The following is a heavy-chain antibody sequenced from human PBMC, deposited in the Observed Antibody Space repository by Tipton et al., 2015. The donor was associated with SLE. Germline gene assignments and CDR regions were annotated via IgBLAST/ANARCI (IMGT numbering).Heavy chain of an antibody. J-gene: IGHJ4*02. CDR3: ARRWVQTVFDY. Sequence: QLVQSGAEVKKPGEALQISCKTSGYSFTNSWIVWFRHMPGKGLECMGMIDPSDSDTRYNPSSQGHVSMSVDRSTTTAYLQWRSLKASDTAMYFCARRWVQTVFDYWGQGTLVTVSS. V-gene: IGHV5-51*03. CDR1: GYSFTNSW. D-gene: IGHD3-10*01. CDR2: IDPSDSDT.